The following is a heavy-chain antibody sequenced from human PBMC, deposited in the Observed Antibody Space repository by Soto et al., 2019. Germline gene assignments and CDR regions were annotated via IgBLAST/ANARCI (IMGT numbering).Heavy chain of an antibody. J-gene: IGHJ5*02. CDR3: ARSLRRQKGVDWFDP. D-gene: IGHD4-17*01. V-gene: IGHV5-10-1*01. Sequence: GESLKISCKGSGYSFTSDWISWVRQMPGKVLEWMGRIDPSDSYTNYSPSFQGHVTISADKSISTAYLQWSSLKASDTAMYYCARSLRRQKGVDWFDPWGQGTLVTVYS. CDR1: GYSFTSDW. CDR2: IDPSDSYT.